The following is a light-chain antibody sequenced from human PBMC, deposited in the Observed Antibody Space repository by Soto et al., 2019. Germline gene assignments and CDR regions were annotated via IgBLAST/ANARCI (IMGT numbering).Light chain of an antibody. CDR2: GAS. CDR3: QQYGSSPRT. V-gene: IGKV3-20*01. Sequence: EIVMTQSAATLSVSPGERATLSFRASQSVGSDLAWYQQKPGQAPRLLIHGASNRASGIPDRFSGSGSGTDFTLTISRLEPEDFAVYYCQQYGSSPRTFGQGTKVDI. CDR1: QSVGSD. J-gene: IGKJ1*01.